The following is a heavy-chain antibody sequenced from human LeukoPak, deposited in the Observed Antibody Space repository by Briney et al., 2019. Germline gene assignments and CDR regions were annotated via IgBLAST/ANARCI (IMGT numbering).Heavy chain of an antibody. CDR2: MNPNSGNT. Sequence: ASVKVSCKASGYTFTSYDINWVRQATGQGLEWMGWMNPNSGNTGYAQKFQGRVTMTRNTSISTAYMELSSLRSEDTAVYYCARGDYYGSGSYYKRIWFDPWGQETLVTVSS. CDR3: ARGDYYGSGSYYKRIWFDP. J-gene: IGHJ5*02. D-gene: IGHD3-10*01. V-gene: IGHV1-8*01. CDR1: GYTFTSYD.